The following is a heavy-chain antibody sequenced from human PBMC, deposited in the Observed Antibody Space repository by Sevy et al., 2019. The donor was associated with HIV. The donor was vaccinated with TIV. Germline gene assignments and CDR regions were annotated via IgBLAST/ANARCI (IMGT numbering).Heavy chain of an antibody. Sequence: GESLKISCAASGFTFSSYAMSWVRQAPGKGLEWVSAISGSGGSTYYADSVKGRFTISRDNSKNTLYLQMNSLRAEDTAVYYCAKSKTVPPPGGAFDIWGQGTMVTVSS. D-gene: IGHD4-17*01. CDR2: ISGSGGST. V-gene: IGHV3-23*01. CDR1: GFTFSSYA. CDR3: AKSKTVPPPGGAFDI. J-gene: IGHJ3*02.